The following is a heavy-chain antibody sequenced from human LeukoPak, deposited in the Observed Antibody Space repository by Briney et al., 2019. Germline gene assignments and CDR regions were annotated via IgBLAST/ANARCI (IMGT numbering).Heavy chain of an antibody. CDR2: INWNGGST. CDR3: ARAAYSSGWHYYYYYYMDV. V-gene: IGHV3-20*04. Sequence: GGSLRLSCAASGFTFDDYGMSWVRQAPGKGLEWVSGINWNGGSTGYADSVKGRFTISRDNAKNSLYLQMNSLRAEDTALYYCARAAYSSGWHYYYYYYMDVWGKGTTVTVSS. D-gene: IGHD6-19*01. J-gene: IGHJ6*03. CDR1: GFTFDDYG.